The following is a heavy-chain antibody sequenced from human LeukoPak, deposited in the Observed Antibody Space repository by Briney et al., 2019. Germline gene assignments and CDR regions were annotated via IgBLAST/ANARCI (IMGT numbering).Heavy chain of an antibody. J-gene: IGHJ5*02. D-gene: IGHD1-26*01. CDR2: IYTSGST. CDR1: GGSISSYY. CDR3: VGVYIGGGSEAFDP. Sequence: AETLSLTCTVSGGSISSYYWSWIRQPAGKGLEWIGRIYTSGSTNYNPSLMSRVTMSVDTSKNQSSLMLSTVPAADTAVSYCVGVYIGGGSEAFDPWGQGTLVTVSS. V-gene: IGHV4-4*07.